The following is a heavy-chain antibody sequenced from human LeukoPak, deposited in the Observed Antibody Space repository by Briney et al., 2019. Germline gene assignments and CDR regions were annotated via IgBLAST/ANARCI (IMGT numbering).Heavy chain of an antibody. J-gene: IGHJ4*02. CDR3: VRHAALGPFDY. Sequence: PSETLSLTCIVSGGYYWGWIRQPPGKGLEWIGSIYYSGSTYYNPSLKSPVTISVDTSKNQFSLKLTSVAAADTAVFYCVRHAALGPFDYWGQGTLVTVSS. CDR1: GGYY. CDR2: IYYSGST. V-gene: IGHV4-39*01. D-gene: IGHD7-27*01.